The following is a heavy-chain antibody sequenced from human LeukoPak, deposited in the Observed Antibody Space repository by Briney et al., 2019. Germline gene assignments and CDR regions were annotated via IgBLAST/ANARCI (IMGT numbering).Heavy chain of an antibody. CDR2: IRNKANSYAT. J-gene: IGHJ4*02. CDR1: GFTFSGSA. V-gene: IGHV3-73*01. Sequence: PGGSLRLSCAASGFTFSGSAMHWVRQASGKGLEWIGRIRNKANSYATVYAASLKGRFTISRDDSKNTAYLQMINLKTEDTAVYYCSRHQGAGGSGVDYWGQGTLVTVSS. CDR3: SRHQGAGGSGVDY. D-gene: IGHD2-15*01.